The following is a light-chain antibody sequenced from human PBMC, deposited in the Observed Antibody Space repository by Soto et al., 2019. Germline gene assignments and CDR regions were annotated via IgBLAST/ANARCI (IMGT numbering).Light chain of an antibody. Sequence: EIVMTQSPATLSVSPGERATLYCRASQSVSSYLAWYQQKPGQAPRLLIYDASNRATGIPARFSGSGSGTDFTLTISSLEPEDFATYYCQQYSTYPWTFGQGTKVDIK. CDR2: DAS. CDR1: QSVSSY. CDR3: QQYSTYPWT. V-gene: IGKV3-11*01. J-gene: IGKJ1*01.